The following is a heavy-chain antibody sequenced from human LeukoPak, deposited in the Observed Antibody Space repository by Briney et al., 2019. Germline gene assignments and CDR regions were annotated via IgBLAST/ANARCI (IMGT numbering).Heavy chain of an antibody. D-gene: IGHD2-21*01. CDR2: ISDSGGST. CDR1: GFTFSSDA. J-gene: IGHJ3*02. Sequence: GGSLRLSCAASGFTFSSDAMSWVRQAPGKGLEWVSAISDSGGSTHYADFVKGRFTISRDNSKNTLYLQMNSLRAEDTALYYCAQDFKGAGQYVIDAFDIWGQGTMVTVSS. CDR3: AQDFKGAGQYVIDAFDI. V-gene: IGHV3-23*01.